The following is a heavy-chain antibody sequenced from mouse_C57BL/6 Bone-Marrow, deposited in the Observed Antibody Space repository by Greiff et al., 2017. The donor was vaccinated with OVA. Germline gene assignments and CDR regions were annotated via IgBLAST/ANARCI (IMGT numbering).Heavy chain of an antibody. V-gene: IGHV1-59*01. D-gene: IGHD2-3*01. Sequence: QVQLQQPGAELVRPGTSVKLSCKASGYTFTSYWMHWVKQRPGQGLEWIGVIDPSDSYTNYNQKFKGKATLTVDTSSSTAYMQLSSLTSEDSAVYYGAIYDGYYGAYWGQGTLVTVSA. CDR3: AIYDGYYGAY. J-gene: IGHJ3*01. CDR2: IDPSDSYT. CDR1: GYTFTSYW.